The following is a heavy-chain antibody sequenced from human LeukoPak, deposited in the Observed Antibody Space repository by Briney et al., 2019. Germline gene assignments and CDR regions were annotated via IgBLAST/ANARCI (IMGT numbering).Heavy chain of an antibody. J-gene: IGHJ4*02. CDR3: ASADYYGSGRIDY. CDR2: INPNSGGT. D-gene: IGHD3-10*01. CDR1: GYTFTGYY. V-gene: IGHV1-2*02. Sequence: ASVKVSCKASGYTFTGYYMHWVRQAPGQGLEWMGWINPNSGGTNYAQKFQGRVTMTRDTSISTAYMELSRLRSEDTAVYYCASADYYGSGRIDYWGQGTLVTVSS.